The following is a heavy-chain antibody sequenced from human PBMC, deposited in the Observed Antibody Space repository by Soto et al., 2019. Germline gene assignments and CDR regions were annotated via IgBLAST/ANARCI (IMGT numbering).Heavy chain of an antibody. Sequence: GGSLRLSCAASGFTFSSYGMHWVRQAPGKGLEWVAVISYDGSNKYYADSVKGRFTISRDNSKNTLYLQMNSLRAEDTAVYYCAKDRSGSYCDYWGQGTRVTVS. D-gene: IGHD1-26*01. V-gene: IGHV3-30*18. CDR2: ISYDGSNK. CDR3: AKDRSGSYCDY. CDR1: GFTFSSYG. J-gene: IGHJ4*02.